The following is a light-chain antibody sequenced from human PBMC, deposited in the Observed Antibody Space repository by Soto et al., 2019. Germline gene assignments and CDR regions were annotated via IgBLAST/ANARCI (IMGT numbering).Light chain of an antibody. Sequence: EIVMTQSPATLSVSPGDRASLSCRASQSVGSKFAWYQHKPGQAPRLLIYDASTRATGFPARFSGSESGTEFTRIISSLQPEDFAVYYCQQYNNWPPFTFGRGTKVDIK. V-gene: IGKV3-15*01. CDR1: QSVGSK. CDR3: QQYNNWPPFT. J-gene: IGKJ3*01. CDR2: DAS.